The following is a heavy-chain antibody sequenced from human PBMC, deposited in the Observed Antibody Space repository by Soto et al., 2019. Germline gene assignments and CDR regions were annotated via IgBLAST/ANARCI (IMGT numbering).Heavy chain of an antibody. CDR3: ARARGSRTFDY. Sequence: NPSETLSLTCAVYGGSFSGYYWSWIRQPPGKGLEWIGEISHSGSTNYNPSLKSRVTISVDTSKNQFSLKLSSVTAADTAVYYCARARGSRTFDYWGQGTLVTVSS. CDR1: GGSFSGYY. J-gene: IGHJ4*02. V-gene: IGHV4-34*01. CDR2: ISHSGST.